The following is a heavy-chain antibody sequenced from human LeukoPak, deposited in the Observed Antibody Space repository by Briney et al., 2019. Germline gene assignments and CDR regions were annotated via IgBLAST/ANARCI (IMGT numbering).Heavy chain of an antibody. CDR2: INQDRSEK. V-gene: IGHV3-7*01. CDR1: GFTFSTYW. CDR3: ARDPSRGYNYGYGDY. J-gene: IGHJ4*02. Sequence: GGSLRLSCAASGFTFSTYWMSWVRQAPGKGLEWVAHINQDRSEKYYVDSVKGRFTIARDNAKNSLYLQMNSLRAEDKAVYYCARDPSRGYNYGYGDYWGQGTLVIVSS. D-gene: IGHD5-18*01.